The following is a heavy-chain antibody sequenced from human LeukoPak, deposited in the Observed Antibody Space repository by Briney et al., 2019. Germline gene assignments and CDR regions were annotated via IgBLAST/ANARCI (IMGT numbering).Heavy chain of an antibody. V-gene: IGHV3-30*03. Sequence: RPGRSLRLSCAASGFTFSSYGMHWVRQAPGKGLEWVAVISYDGSNKYYADSVKGRFTISRDNSKNTLYLQMNSLRAEDTAVYYCARVFMVRGAIMSYGMDVWGQGTTVTVSS. CDR1: GFTFSSYG. CDR2: ISYDGSNK. J-gene: IGHJ6*02. D-gene: IGHD3-10*01. CDR3: ARVFMVRGAIMSYGMDV.